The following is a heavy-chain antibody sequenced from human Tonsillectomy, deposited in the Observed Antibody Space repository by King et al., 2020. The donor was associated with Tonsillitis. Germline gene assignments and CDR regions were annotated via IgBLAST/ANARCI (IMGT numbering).Heavy chain of an antibody. Sequence: QVQLVESGTEVKKPGASVKVSCKASGYTFTNYYMHWVRQAPGQGLEWMGRINPNSGDTNFAPKFQGSVTLTRDTSINTAYMELSRLKSDDTAVYYCARLPLGGVIEGGYFAFWGQGPLVTVSS. V-gene: IGHV1-2*06. CDR2: INPNSGDT. CDR3: ARLPLGGVIEGGYFAF. CDR1: GYTFTNYY. J-gene: IGHJ4*02. D-gene: IGHD3-16*01.